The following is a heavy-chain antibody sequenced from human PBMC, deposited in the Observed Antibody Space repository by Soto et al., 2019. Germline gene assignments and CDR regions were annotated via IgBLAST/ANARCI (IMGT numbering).Heavy chain of an antibody. J-gene: IGHJ6*02. CDR1: GFTFNSSG. CDR3: AKDWYYDGVCYYGMDV. V-gene: IGHV3-30*18. Sequence: QVQLVESGGGVVQPGRSLRLSCAASGFTFNSSGMHWVRQAPGKGLEWVAVISYDGTNKKYVDSVKGRFTISRDNSKNTLYRQMNSLRVEDTAVYYCAKDWYYDGVCYYGMDVWGQGTTVTVSS. D-gene: IGHD3-22*01. CDR2: ISYDGTNK.